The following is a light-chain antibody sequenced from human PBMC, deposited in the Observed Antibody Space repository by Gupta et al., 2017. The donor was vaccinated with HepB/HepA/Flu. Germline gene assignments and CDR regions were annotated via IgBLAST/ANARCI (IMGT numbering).Light chain of an antibody. CDR2: GAS. V-gene: IGKV3-20*01. CDR1: QSVSSSY. CDR3: QQDGSSPGS. J-gene: IGKJ2*04. Sequence: EIVLTQSPGTLSLSPGERATLSCRASQSVSSSYLAWYQQKPGQAPRLLIYGASSRATGIPDRFSASGSGTDFTLTISRLEPEDFAVYYCQQDGSSPGSFGQGTKLEIK.